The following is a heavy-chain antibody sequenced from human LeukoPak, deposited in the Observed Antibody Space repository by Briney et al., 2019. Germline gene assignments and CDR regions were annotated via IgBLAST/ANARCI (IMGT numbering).Heavy chain of an antibody. CDR3: TRDWDLSTKQYKYYFDY. CDR1: GFTFSGSA. J-gene: IGHJ4*02. D-gene: IGHD1-1*01. V-gene: IGHV3-73*01. Sequence: PGGSVKLSCAASGFTFSGSAMHWVRQASGKGLEGVGRIRSKANSYATAYAASVKGRFTISRDDSKNTAYLQMNSLKTEDTAVYYCTRDWDLSTKQYKYYFDYWGQGTLVTVSS. CDR2: IRSKANSYAT.